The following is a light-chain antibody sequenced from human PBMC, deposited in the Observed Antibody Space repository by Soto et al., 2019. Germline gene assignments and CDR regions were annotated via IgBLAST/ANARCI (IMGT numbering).Light chain of an antibody. CDR1: SSNIGSNY. Sequence: QSVLTQPPSASGTPGQRVTISCSGSSSNIGSNYVYWYQQLPGTAPKLLIYSNNQRPSGVPDRFSGAKSGTSASLAISGLRSEYEADYYCAAWDDSLSGGVFGGGTKLTVL. CDR3: AAWDDSLSGGV. V-gene: IGLV1-47*02. CDR2: SNN. J-gene: IGLJ2*01.